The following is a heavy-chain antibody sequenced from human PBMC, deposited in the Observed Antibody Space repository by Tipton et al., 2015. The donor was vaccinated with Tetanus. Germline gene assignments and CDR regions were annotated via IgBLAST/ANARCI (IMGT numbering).Heavy chain of an antibody. J-gene: IGHJ2*01. Sequence: SLRLSCAASGFTFSHFYMTWVRQVPGKGLEWLSYISGSSRNVYNAASAKGRFTVSRDNANNSLHLQMNGLTAEDTAVYYCARVFDDTSGYPWYFDFWGRGTLVTVSS. CDR1: GFTFSHFY. CDR2: ISGSSRNV. V-gene: IGHV3-11*01. D-gene: IGHD3-22*01. CDR3: ARVFDDTSGYPWYFDF.